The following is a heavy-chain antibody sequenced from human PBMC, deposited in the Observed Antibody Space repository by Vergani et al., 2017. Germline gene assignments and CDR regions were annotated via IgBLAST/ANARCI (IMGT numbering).Heavy chain of an antibody. CDR3: ARGLSEYCSGDKCYIHPWFDS. CDR2: INPSGGST. CDR1: GYTFTSYY. Sequence: QVQLVQSGAEVKKPGASVKVSCKASGYTFTSYYMHWVRQPPGQGLEWMGIINPSGGSTSYAQKFQGRVTMTRDTSTSTVYMELSSLRSEDTAIYYCARGLSEYCSGDKCYIHPWFDSWGPGTLVTVSS. J-gene: IGHJ5*01. V-gene: IGHV1-46*01. D-gene: IGHD2-15*01.